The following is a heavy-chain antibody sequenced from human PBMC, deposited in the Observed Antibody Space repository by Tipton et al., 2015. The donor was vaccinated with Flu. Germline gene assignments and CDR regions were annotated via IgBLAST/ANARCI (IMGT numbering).Heavy chain of an antibody. CDR2: INHSGST. D-gene: IGHD3-3*01. CDR3: AIRFLEWFTLDSYGMDV. CDR1: GVSFSGYY. J-gene: IGHJ6*02. V-gene: IGHV4-34*01. Sequence: GLVKPSETLSLTCAVYGVSFSGYYWSWIRQPPGKGLEWIGEINHSGSTNYNPSLKSRVPISVDTSKNQFSLKLSSVTAADTAVYYCAIRFLEWFTLDSYGMDVWGQGPTVTVSS.